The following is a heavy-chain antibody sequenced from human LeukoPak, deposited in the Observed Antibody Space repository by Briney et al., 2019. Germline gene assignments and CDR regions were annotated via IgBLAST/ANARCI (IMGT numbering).Heavy chain of an antibody. CDR1: GITLSNYG. J-gene: IGHJ4*02. D-gene: IGHD3-10*01. V-gene: IGHV3-53*04. CDR3: ARALLWFGEFYFDY. CDR2: IYSGGST. Sequence: GGSLRLSCAVSGITLSNYGMSWVRQAPGKGLEWVSVIYSGGSTNYADSVKGRFTISRHNSKNTLYLQMNSLRAEDTAVYYCARALLWFGEFYFDYWGQGTLVTVSS.